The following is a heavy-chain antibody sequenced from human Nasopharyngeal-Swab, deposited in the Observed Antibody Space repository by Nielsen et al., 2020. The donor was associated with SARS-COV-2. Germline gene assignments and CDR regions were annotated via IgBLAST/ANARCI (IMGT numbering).Heavy chain of an antibody. CDR3: ARDEMGDLIGYCSSTSCYPDY. CDR2: ISYDGSNK. J-gene: IGHJ4*02. CDR1: GFTFSSYS. D-gene: IGHD2-2*01. Sequence: GESLKISCAASGFTFSSYSMNWVRQAPGKGLEWVAVISYDGSNKYYADSVKGRFTISRDNSKNTLYLQMNSLRAEDTAVYYCARDEMGDLIGYCSSTSCYPDYWGQGTLVTVSS. V-gene: IGHV3-30*03.